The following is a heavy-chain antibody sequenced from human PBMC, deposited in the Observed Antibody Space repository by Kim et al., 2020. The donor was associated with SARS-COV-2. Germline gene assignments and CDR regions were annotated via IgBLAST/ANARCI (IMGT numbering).Heavy chain of an antibody. D-gene: IGHD5-12*01. CDR1: GFTFSNAW. CDR2: IKSKTDGGTT. Sequence: GGSLRLSCAASGFTFSNAWMSWVRQAPGKGLEWVGRIKSKTDGGTTDYAAPVKGRFTISRDDSKNTLYLQMNSLKTEDTAVYYCTTAPYSGYVNRYYYGMDVWGQGTTVTVSS. V-gene: IGHV3-15*01. J-gene: IGHJ6*02. CDR3: TTAPYSGYVNRYYYGMDV.